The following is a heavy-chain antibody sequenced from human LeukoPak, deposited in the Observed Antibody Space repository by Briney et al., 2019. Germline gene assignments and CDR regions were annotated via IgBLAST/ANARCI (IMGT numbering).Heavy chain of an antibody. D-gene: IGHD6-19*01. Sequence: GGSLRLSCAASGFTFSHFAMAWVRQAPGKGLEWLLSLGGSAGDTYFADSVKGRFTISRDNSKNILYLQMNSLTAEDTAVYYCAKVDLWLALNYWGQGTLVTVSS. CDR1: GFTFSHFA. CDR3: AKVDLWLALNY. V-gene: IGHV3-23*01. J-gene: IGHJ4*02. CDR2: LGGSAGDT.